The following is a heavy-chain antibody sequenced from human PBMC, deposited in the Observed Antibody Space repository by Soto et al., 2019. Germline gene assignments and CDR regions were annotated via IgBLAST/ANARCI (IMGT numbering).Heavy chain of an antibody. Sequence: EVQLVESGGGLVQPGGSLRLSCAASGFTFSSYEMNWVRQAPGKGLEWVSYISSSGSTIYYAESVKGRFTISRDNAKNSPYLQMNSLRAEDPAVYYCAGGGVSGYCSSTSWYTYPFAYWGQGTLVTVPS. CDR2: ISSSGSTI. CDR3: AGGGVSGYCSSTSWYTYPFAY. CDR1: GFTFSSYE. D-gene: IGHD2-2*02. J-gene: IGHJ4*02. V-gene: IGHV3-48*03.